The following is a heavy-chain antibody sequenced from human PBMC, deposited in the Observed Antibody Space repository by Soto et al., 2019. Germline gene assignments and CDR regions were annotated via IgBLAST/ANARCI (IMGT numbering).Heavy chain of an antibody. CDR3: ERDLEVVTSPVY. D-gene: IGHD2-15*01. V-gene: IGHV1-18*01. CDR2: ISAYNGNT. Sequence: GASVKVSCKASGYTLTSYGINWVRQAPGQGLEWMGWISAYNGNTNYAQKLQGRVTMTTDTSTSTAHMELRSLRYEDTAVYYCERDLEVVTSPVYWRQGSLVTVSS. CDR1: GYTLTSYG. J-gene: IGHJ4*02.